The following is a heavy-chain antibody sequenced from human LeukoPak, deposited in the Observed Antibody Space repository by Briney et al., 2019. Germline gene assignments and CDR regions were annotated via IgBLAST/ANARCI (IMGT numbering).Heavy chain of an antibody. CDR2: ISSSSSYI. V-gene: IGHV3-21*01. CDR3: ARACSGGSCYSDY. Sequence: SGGSLRLSCAASGFTFSSYSMNWVRQAPGKGLEWVSSISSSSSYIYYADSVKGRFTISRDNAKNSLYLQMNSLRAEDTAVYYCARACSGGSCYSDYWGQGTLVTVSS. D-gene: IGHD2-15*01. J-gene: IGHJ4*02. CDR1: GFTFSSYS.